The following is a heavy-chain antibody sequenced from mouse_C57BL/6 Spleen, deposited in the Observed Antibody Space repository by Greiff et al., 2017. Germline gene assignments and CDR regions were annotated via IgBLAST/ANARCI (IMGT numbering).Heavy chain of an antibody. Sequence: VQLQQSGAELVRPGTSVKVSCKASGYAFTNYLIEWVKQRPGQGLEWIGVINPGSGGTNYNEKFKGKATLTADKSTSTAYMQLSSLTSEDSAVYVCAREGGFRDYAKEYWGQGTSVTVSS. CDR1: GYAFTNYL. V-gene: IGHV1-54*01. J-gene: IGHJ4*01. CDR3: AREGGFRDYAKEY. D-gene: IGHD3-1*01. CDR2: INPGSGGT.